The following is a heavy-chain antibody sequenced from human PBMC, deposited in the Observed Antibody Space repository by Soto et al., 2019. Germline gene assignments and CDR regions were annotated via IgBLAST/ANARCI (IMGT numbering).Heavy chain of an antibody. CDR2: ISGFNGNT. D-gene: IGHD3-16*01. CDR3: ARIGVSSGHESPDFDS. CDR1: GYTFNFYG. J-gene: IGHJ4*02. Sequence: GASVKVSCKASGYTFNFYGITWVRQAPGQGVEWMGWISGFNGNTNYAADLQGRVTMTTDTSTSTAYMELRGLRSVDTAVYYCARIGVSSGHESPDFDSWGQGTLVTVSS. V-gene: IGHV1-18*01.